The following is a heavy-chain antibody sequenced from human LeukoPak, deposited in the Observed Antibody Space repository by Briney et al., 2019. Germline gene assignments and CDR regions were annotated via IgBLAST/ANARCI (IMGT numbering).Heavy chain of an antibody. V-gene: IGHV3-48*04. CDR3: ARDQYDTWSRRGNFDS. Sequence: GGSLRLSCAASGFTFSSYSMNWVRQAPGKGLEWVSYIRSSSNIIYYADSVKGRFTISRDNTKNSLYLQMNSLRAEDTAVFYCARDQYDTWSRRGNFDSWGQGTLVIVSS. D-gene: IGHD3/OR15-3a*01. CDR1: GFTFSSYS. CDR2: IRSSSNII. J-gene: IGHJ4*02.